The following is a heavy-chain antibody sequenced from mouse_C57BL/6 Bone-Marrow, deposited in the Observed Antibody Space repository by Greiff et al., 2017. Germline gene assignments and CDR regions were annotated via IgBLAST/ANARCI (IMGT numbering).Heavy chain of an antibody. J-gene: IGHJ2*01. CDR2: IDPSDSYT. CDR1: GYTFTSYW. D-gene: IGHD2-5*01. V-gene: IGHV1-69*01. Sequence: VQLQQPGAELVMPGASVKLSCKASGYTFTSYWMHWVKQRPGQGLEWIGEIDPSDSYTNYNQKFKGKSTLTVDKSSSTAYMQLRSLTSEDSAVYYCARDYSNLYYFDYWGQGTTLTVSS. CDR3: ARDYSNLYYFDY.